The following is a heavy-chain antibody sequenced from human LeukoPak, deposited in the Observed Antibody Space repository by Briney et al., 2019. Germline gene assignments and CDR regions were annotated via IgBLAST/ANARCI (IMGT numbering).Heavy chain of an antibody. CDR1: GFTFSSYA. CDR2: ISYDGSNK. V-gene: IGHV3-30*04. J-gene: IGHJ4*02. CDR3: AVLSPTLDY. Sequence: SGGSLRLSCAASGFTFSSYAMHWVRQAPGKGLEWVAVISYDGSNKYYADSVKGRFTISRDNSKNTLYLQMNSLRAEVTAVYYCAVLSPTLDYWGQGTLVTVSS. D-gene: IGHD3-16*01.